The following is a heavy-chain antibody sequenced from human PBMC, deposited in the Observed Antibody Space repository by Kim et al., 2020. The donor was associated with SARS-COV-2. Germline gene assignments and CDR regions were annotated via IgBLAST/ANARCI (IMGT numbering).Heavy chain of an antibody. Sequence: AASVKGQFTISRSNSKNTLYLQMSSLRAEDTAVYYCAKNCDDCGDVDDYWGQGTRVTVSS. V-gene: IGHV3-23*01. J-gene: IGHJ4*02. D-gene: IGHD4-17*01. CDR3: AKNCDDCGDVDDY.